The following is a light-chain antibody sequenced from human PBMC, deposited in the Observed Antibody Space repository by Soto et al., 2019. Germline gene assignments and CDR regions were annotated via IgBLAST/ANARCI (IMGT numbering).Light chain of an antibody. CDR1: SSDVGGYDY. V-gene: IGLV2-8*01. J-gene: IGLJ1*01. CDR2: EVS. Sequence: ALTQPPSASGSPGQSVTISCTGTSSDVGGYDYVSWHQQHPGKAPKLMIYEVSKRPSGVPDRFSGSKSGNTASLTVSGLQAEDEADYYCSSYAGSSTYVFGTGTKVTVL. CDR3: SSYAGSSTYV.